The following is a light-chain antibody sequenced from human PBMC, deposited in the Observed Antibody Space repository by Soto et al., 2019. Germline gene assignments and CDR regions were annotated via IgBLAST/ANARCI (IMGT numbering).Light chain of an antibody. J-gene: IGKJ2*01. V-gene: IGKV1-39*01. Sequence: DIQMTQSPSSLSSSVGDRVTITCRASQNIYSYLNWYQQKPGTAPKLLIYTASNLQRGVPSKFSGSGSGTDFTLTISSLQPEDFATYYCQHCYSIPFTFGQGTKLEIK. CDR1: QNIYSY. CDR2: TAS. CDR3: QHCYSIPFT.